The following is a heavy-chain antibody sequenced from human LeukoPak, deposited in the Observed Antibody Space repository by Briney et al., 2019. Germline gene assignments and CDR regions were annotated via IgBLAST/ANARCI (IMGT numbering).Heavy chain of an antibody. V-gene: IGHV3-23*01. CDR2: ISGSGGST. CDR3: AKGGAYYYDILTGSIYYFDY. J-gene: IGHJ4*02. CDR1: GFTVSSNY. D-gene: IGHD3-9*01. Sequence: GGSLRLSCAASGFTVSSNYMSWVRQAPGKGLEWVSAISGSGGSTYYADSVKGRFTISRDNSKNTLYLQMNSLRAEDTAVYYCAKGGAYYYDILTGSIYYFDYWGQGTLVTVSS.